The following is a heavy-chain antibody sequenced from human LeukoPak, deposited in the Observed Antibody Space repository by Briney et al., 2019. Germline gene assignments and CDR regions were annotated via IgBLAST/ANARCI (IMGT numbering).Heavy chain of an antibody. CDR1: GFTFSSYE. D-gene: IGHD5-24*01. V-gene: IGHV3-48*03. J-gene: IGHJ3*02. CDR2: ISQSGSTK. CDR3: ARDGEMATPWALDI. Sequence: GGSLRLSCAASGFTFSSYEMNWVRPAPGKGLEWVSYISQSGSTKYYADSVKGRFTISRDNAKNSLYLQLNSLRAEDMAVYYCARDGEMATPWALDIWGQGIMVTVSS.